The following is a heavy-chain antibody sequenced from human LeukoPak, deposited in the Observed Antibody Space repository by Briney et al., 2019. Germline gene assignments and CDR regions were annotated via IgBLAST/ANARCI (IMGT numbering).Heavy chain of an antibody. Sequence: PGGSLRLSCAASGFTFSSYAMSWVRQAPGKGLEWVSGISGGGDRTYYADSVKGRFTISRDNSKNTLYLQMNSLRADDTAVYYCAKVHYASGSSGSAFDIWGQGTTVTVSS. CDR2: ISGGGDRT. D-gene: IGHD3-10*01. CDR3: AKVHYASGSSGSAFDI. J-gene: IGHJ3*02. CDR1: GFTFSSYA. V-gene: IGHV3-23*01.